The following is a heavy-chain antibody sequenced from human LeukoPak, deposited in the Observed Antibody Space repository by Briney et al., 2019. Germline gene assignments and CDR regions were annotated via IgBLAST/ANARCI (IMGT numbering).Heavy chain of an antibody. D-gene: IGHD4-11*01. Sequence: KPSDTLTLTCTVSGAAVTSGDYHWSWIRQHPGEGLEWIGSISYSGSTYYYPSLKSRVNISLDTSKNQFSLKLSSVTAADTAVYYCCRAEINYFDPWGQGTLVTVSS. V-gene: IGHV4-31*03. CDR3: CRAEINYFDP. CDR2: ISYSGST. J-gene: IGHJ5*02. CDR1: GAAVTSGDYH.